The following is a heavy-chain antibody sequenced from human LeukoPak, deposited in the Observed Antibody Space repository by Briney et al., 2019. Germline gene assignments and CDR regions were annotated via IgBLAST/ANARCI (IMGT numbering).Heavy chain of an antibody. CDR1: GFTFSRYW. CDR2: INEDGSEE. D-gene: IGHD2-15*01. J-gene: IGHJ4*02. V-gene: IGHV3-7*01. Sequence: GGSLRLSCAPSGFTFSRYWMSWVRQAPGKGLEWVANINEDGSEEYYVDSVRGRFTIARDNAKNSLYLQMDSLRAEDTAVYYCARAGDGTAARDYWGQGTLVTVSS. CDR3: ARAGDGTAARDY.